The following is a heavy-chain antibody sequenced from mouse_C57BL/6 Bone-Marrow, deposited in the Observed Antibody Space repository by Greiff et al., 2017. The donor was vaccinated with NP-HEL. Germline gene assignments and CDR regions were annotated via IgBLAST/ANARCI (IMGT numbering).Heavy chain of an antibody. CDR2: INYDGSST. CDR3: AREGGLRRRTYAMDY. CDR1: GFTFSDSY. J-gene: IGHJ4*01. Sequence: EVKVVESVGGLVQPGSSMKLSCTASGFTFSDSYMAWVRQVPEKGLEWVANINYDGSSTYYLDSLKIRFIISRDNAKNILYLQMSSLKSEDTATYYCAREGGLRRRTYAMDYWGEGTSVTVTS. V-gene: IGHV5-16*01. D-gene: IGHD2-4*01.